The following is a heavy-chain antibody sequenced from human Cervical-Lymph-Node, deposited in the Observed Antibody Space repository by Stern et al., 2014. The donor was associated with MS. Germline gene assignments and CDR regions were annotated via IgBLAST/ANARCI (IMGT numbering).Heavy chain of an antibody. CDR1: GYPLSAIY. CDR3: ATHRGRVTYYYGMDV. Sequence: VQLVESGAEVKKPGASVKVSCKVSGYPLSAIYMHWVRLAPGNGLEWMGGFDHEHGETRYDQKFQGRVTMTEDRSTDTAYMELSSMRSEDTAVYYCATHRGRVTYYYGMDVWGQGTTVTVSS. J-gene: IGHJ6*02. CDR2: FDHEHGET. D-gene: IGHD2-21*02. V-gene: IGHV1-24*01.